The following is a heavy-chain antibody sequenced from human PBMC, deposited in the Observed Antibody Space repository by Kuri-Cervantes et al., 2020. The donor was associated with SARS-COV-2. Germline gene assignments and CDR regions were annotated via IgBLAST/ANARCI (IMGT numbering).Heavy chain of an antibody. CDR3: ARGRGSYFGYFDY. V-gene: IGHV3-9*01. Sequence: SLRISCAASGFTFDDYAMHWVRQAPGKGLEWVSGISWNSGSIGYADSVKGRFTISRDNAKNSLYLQMNSLRAEDTAVYYCARGRGSYFGYFDYWGQGTLVTVSS. J-gene: IGHJ4*02. CDR2: ISWNSGSI. D-gene: IGHD1-26*01. CDR1: GFTFDDYA.